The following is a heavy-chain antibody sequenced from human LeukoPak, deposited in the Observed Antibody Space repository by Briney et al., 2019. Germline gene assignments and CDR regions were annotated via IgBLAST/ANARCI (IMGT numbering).Heavy chain of an antibody. Sequence: GGSLRLSCAASGFTFSSYAMSWVRQAPGKGLEYVAGISSKGSGSNTANSVKGGFSVSRDNSKNTLFLQMGRLRHEDTAVYYCARIAAYSYDSSGYFYDYWGQGTLVTVSS. D-gene: IGHD3-22*01. J-gene: IGHJ4*02. CDR1: GFTFSSYA. CDR3: ARIAAYSYDSSGYFYDY. V-gene: IGHV3-64*01. CDR2: ISSKGSGS.